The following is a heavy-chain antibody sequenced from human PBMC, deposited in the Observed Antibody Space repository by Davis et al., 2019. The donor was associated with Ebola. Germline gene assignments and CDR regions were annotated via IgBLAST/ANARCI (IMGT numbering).Heavy chain of an antibody. J-gene: IGHJ4*02. CDR3: ARGPDSSSWSN. V-gene: IGHV4-4*02. CDR1: GFTFSSYAM. D-gene: IGHD6-13*01. CDR2: IFHSGST. Sequence: GSLRLSCAASGFTFSSYAMSWVRQPPGKGLEWIGEIFHSGSTNYNPSLKSRVTISVDKSKNQFSLKLSSVTAADTAVYYCARGPDSSSWSNWGQGTLVTVSS.